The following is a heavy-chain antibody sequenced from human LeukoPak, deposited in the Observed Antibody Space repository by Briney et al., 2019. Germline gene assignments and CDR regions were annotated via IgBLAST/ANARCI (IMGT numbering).Heavy chain of an antibody. CDR3: ARDCSGGSCYYYYGMDV. CDR1: GFTFSSYA. D-gene: IGHD2-15*01. CDR2: IYSGGST. Sequence: GGSLRLSCAASGFTFSSYAMSWVRQAPGKGLEWVSVIYSGGSTYYADSVKGRFTISRDNSKNTLYLQMNSLRAEDTAVYYCARDCSGGSCYYYYGMDVWGQGTTVTVSS. J-gene: IGHJ6*02. V-gene: IGHV3-66*01.